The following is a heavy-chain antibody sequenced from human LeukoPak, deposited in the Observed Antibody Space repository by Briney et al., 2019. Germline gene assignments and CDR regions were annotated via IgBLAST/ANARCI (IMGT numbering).Heavy chain of an antibody. Sequence: SETLSLTCTVSGGSISSSSLYWGWIRQPPGKGLEWIGSIYYSGSTYYNPSLKSRVTISVDTSKNQFSLKLSSMTAADTAVYYCARHAAVAYFDILTEGDYWGQGTLVTVSS. CDR1: GGSISSSSLY. J-gene: IGHJ4*02. D-gene: IGHD3-9*01. V-gene: IGHV4-39*01. CDR2: IYYSGST. CDR3: ARHAAVAYFDILTEGDY.